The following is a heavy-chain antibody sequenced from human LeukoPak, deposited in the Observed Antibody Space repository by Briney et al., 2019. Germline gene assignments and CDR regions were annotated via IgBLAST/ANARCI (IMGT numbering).Heavy chain of an antibody. V-gene: IGHV3-74*01. CDR2: INSDGSST. D-gene: IGHD3-3*01. J-gene: IGHJ4*02. CDR1: GFTFSSYW. Sequence: GGSLRLSCAAFGFTFSSYWMHWVRQAPGKGLVWVSRINSDGSSTSYADSVKGRFTISRDNAKNTLYLQMNSLRAEDTAVYYCARGFLEWPFDYWGQGTLVTVSS. CDR3: ARGFLEWPFDY.